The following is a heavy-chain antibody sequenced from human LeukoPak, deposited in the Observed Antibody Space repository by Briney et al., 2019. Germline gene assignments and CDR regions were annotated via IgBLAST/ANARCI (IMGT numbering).Heavy chain of an antibody. CDR2: IYYSGST. V-gene: IGHV4-61*01. CDR3: ARVSTPLRFSNWFDP. Sequence: TSETLSLTCTVSGGSVSSGSYYWSWIRQPPGKGLDWIGYIYYSGSTKYNPSLKSRVTKSVDTSKNQFSLKLDSVTAADTAVYYCARVSTPLRFSNWFDPWGQGTLVTVSS. J-gene: IGHJ5*02. D-gene: IGHD3-3*01. CDR1: GGSVSSGSYY.